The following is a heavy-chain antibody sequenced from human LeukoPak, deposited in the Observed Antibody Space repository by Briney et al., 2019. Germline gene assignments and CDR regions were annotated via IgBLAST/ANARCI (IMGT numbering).Heavy chain of an antibody. J-gene: IGHJ4*02. CDR2: INHSGST. V-gene: IGHV4-34*01. Sequence: SETLSLTCAVYGGSFSGCYWSWIRQPPGKGLEWIGEINHSGSTNYNPSLKSRVTISVDTSKNQFSLKLSSVTAADTAVYYCARFLGVVVPAAISPNDAFDYWGQGTLVTVSS. CDR3: ARFLGVVVPAAISPNDAFDY. D-gene: IGHD2-2*01. CDR1: GGSFSGCY.